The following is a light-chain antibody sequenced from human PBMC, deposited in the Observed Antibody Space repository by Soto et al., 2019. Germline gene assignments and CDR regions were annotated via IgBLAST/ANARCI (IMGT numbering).Light chain of an antibody. V-gene: IGKV1-39*01. CDR1: QSITRS. Sequence: DVQMTQSPTSLSASVGDSVTITCRASQSITRSLNWYQQKPGKAPKLLIYGASILESEVPSRFSGSGSATDFTLTIYSLQPEDFATYFCQQSYSTPPYTFGQGTTLEIK. J-gene: IGKJ2*01. CDR3: QQSYSTPPYT. CDR2: GAS.